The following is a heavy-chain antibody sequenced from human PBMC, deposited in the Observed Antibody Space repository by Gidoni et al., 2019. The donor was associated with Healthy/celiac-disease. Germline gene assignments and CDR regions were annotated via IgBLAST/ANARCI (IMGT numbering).Heavy chain of an antibody. CDR3: AKDSGSYTSSYYFDY. J-gene: IGHJ4*02. D-gene: IGHD1-26*01. CDR2: ISGSGGST. CDR1: GFTFSRYA. V-gene: IGHV3-23*01. Sequence: EVQLLESGGGLVQPGGSLRLPCAASGFTFSRYAMSWVRQAPGKGLEWVSAISGSGGSTYYADSVKGRFTISRDNSKNTLYLQMNSLRAEDTAVYYCAKDSGSYTSSYYFDYWGQGTLVTVSS.